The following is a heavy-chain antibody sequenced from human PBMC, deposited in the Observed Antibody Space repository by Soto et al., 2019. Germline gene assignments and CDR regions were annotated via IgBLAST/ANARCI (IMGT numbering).Heavy chain of an antibody. V-gene: IGHV4-30-2*01. J-gene: IGHJ3*02. CDR1: GGSISSGGYS. CDR3: ARVGYSYGNDAFDI. Sequence: QLQLQESGSGLVKPSQTLSLTCAVSGGSISSGGYSWSWIRQPPGKGLEWIGYIYHSGSTYYNPSLESRVTISVDRSKNQFSLKLSSVTAADTAVYYCARVGYSYGNDAFDIWGQGTMVTVSS. CDR2: IYHSGST. D-gene: IGHD5-18*01.